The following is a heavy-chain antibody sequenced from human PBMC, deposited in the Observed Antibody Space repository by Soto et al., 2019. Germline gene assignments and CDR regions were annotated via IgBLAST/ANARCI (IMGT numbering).Heavy chain of an antibody. CDR1: GYTFTSYG. CDR2: ISAYNGNT. CDR3: ARGSTGYSSSWYRY. Sequence: ASVKVSCKASGYTFTSYGISWVRQAPGQGLEWMGWISAYNGNTNYAQKLQGRVTMTTDTSTSTAYMELSSLRSEDTALYYCARGSTGYSSSWYRYWGQGTLVTVSS. V-gene: IGHV1-18*01. D-gene: IGHD6-13*01. J-gene: IGHJ4*02.